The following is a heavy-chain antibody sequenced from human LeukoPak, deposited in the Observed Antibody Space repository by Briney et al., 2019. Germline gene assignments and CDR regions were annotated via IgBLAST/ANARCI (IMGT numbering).Heavy chain of an antibody. CDR3: ARRVSEVAPTLRNGENWFDP. J-gene: IGHJ5*02. D-gene: IGHD1-26*01. Sequence: SETLSLTCSASGGSISGYYWNWIRQPAGKGLEWIGRLYTDGGTLYNPSLKSRVTMSVDTSKNQFSLKLTSVTAADTAVYYCARRVSEVAPTLRNGENWFDPWGRGTLVTVSS. CDR1: GGSISGYY. CDR2: LYTDGGT. V-gene: IGHV4-4*07.